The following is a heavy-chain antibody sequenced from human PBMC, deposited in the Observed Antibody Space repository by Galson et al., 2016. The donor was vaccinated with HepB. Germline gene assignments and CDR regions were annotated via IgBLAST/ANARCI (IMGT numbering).Heavy chain of an antibody. D-gene: IGHD5-18*01. J-gene: IGHJ4*02. CDR3: ARTFVDIYGRRYFDY. V-gene: IGHV4-39*02. CDR1: GFTFSNYW. Sequence: LRLSCAASGFTFSNYWMHWVRQPPGKGLEWIGSISYSGNTYYNPSLKSRVTMSVDTSRKHFSLKLISVTAADTAVFYCARTFVDIYGRRYFDYWGQGTLVGVS. CDR2: ISYSGNT.